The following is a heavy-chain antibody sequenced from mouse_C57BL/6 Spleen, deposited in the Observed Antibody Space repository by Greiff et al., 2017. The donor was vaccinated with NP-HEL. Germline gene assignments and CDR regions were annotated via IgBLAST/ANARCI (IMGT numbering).Heavy chain of an antibody. CDR1: GFTFSDYG. V-gene: IGHV5-17*01. CDR2: ISSGSSTI. CDR3: ARDPYYYGSSPYYYAMDY. J-gene: IGHJ4*01. Sequence: EVHLVESGGGLVKPGGSLKLSCAASGFTFSDYGMHWVRQAPEKGLEWVAYISSGSSTIYYADTVKGRFTISRDNAKNTLFLQMTSLRSEDTAMYYCARDPYYYGSSPYYYAMDYWGQGTSVTVSS. D-gene: IGHD1-1*01.